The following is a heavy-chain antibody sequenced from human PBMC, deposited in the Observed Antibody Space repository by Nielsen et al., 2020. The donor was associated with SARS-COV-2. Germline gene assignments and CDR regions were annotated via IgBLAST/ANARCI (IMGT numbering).Heavy chain of an antibody. J-gene: IGHJ6*02. CDR2: LSANSGRV. CDR3: ARDVRPAETSWFEFAMDV. CDR1: GFTFYDYA. D-gene: IGHD3-10*01. V-gene: IGHV3-9*01. Sequence: SLKISCAASGFTFYDYAMYWVRQAPGKGLEWVASLSANSGRVAYADSVKGRFTISRDNAKKSLFLEMNSLRADDTAHYFCARDVRPAETSWFEFAMDVWGLGIAVTV.